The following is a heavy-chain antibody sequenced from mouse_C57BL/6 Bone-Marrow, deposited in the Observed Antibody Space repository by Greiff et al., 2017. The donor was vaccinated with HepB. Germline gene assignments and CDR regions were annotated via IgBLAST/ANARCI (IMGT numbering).Heavy chain of an antibody. CDR2: IYPGGGYT. D-gene: IGHD1-1*02. Sequence: QVQLQQSGAELVRPGTSVKMSCKASGYTFTNYWIGWAKQRPGHGLEWIGDIYPGGGYTNYNEKFKGKATLTADKSSSTAYMQFSSLTSEDSAIYYCARVGYGARDYGGQGTSVTVSS. V-gene: IGHV1-63*01. J-gene: IGHJ4*01. CDR3: ARVGYGARDY. CDR1: GYTFTNYW.